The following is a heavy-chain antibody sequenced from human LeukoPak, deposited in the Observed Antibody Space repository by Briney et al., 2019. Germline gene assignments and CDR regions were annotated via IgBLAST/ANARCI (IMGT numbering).Heavy chain of an antibody. J-gene: IGHJ4*02. D-gene: IGHD3-22*01. CDR2: IYYSGST. CDR3: ARHNYDSSGFLKY. Sequence: SETLSLTCTVSGGSITYYYWGWIRQPPGKGLEWIGSIYYSGSTYCNPSLKSRVTISVDTSKNQFSLKLSSVTAADTAVYYCARHNYDSSGFLKYWGQGTLVTVYS. V-gene: IGHV4-39*01. CDR1: GGSITYYY.